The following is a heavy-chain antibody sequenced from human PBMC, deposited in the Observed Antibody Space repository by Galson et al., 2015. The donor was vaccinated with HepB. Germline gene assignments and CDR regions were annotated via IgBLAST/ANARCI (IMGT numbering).Heavy chain of an antibody. CDR3: ARVVGVWGGYSYGYEDY. CDR1: GFTFSSYA. D-gene: IGHD5-18*01. J-gene: IGHJ4*02. Sequence: SLRLSCAASGFTFSSYAMHWVRQAPGKGLEWVAVISYDGSNKYYADSVKGRFTISRHNSKNTLYLQMNSLRAEDTAVYYCARVVGVWGGYSYGYEDYWGQGTLVTVSS. V-gene: IGHV3-30*14. CDR2: ISYDGSNK.